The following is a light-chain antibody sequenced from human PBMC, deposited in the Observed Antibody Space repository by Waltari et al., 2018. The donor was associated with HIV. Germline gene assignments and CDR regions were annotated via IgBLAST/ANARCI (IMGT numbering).Light chain of an antibody. V-gene: IGKV1-39*01. CDR3: QQTYSFPQT. Sequence: DIQMTQSPSSLSAPIGDRVTITCRASQSVYNYLNWYQQTPGRAPKLLIFGASNLQGGVPSRFRGSGSETDFTLTVRSLQPEDSATYYCQQTYSFPQTFGQGTRLEIK. CDR2: GAS. J-gene: IGKJ5*01. CDR1: QSVYNY.